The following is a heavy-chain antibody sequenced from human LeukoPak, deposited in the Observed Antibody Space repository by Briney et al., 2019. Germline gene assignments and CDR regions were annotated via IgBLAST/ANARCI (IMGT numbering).Heavy chain of an antibody. CDR3: ARGGYGSGSFYYYYGMDV. Sequence: SVKVSCKASGGTFSSYTISWVRQAPGQGLEWMGRIIPILGIANYAQKFQGRVTITADKSTSTAYMELSSLRSEDTDVYYCARGGYGSGSFYYYYGMDVWGQGTTVTVSS. CDR1: GGTFSSYT. J-gene: IGHJ6*02. CDR2: IIPILGIA. D-gene: IGHD3-10*01. V-gene: IGHV1-69*02.